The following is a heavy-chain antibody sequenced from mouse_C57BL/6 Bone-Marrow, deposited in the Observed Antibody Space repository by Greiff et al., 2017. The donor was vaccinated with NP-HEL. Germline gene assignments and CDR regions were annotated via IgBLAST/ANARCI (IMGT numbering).Heavy chain of an antibody. D-gene: IGHD2-1*01. CDR1: GYTFTSYW. Sequence: QVQLQQPGAELVRPGTSVKLSCKASGYTFTSYWMHWVQQRPGQGLEWIGVIDPSDSYTNYNQKFKGKATLTVDTSSSTAYMQLSSLTSEDSAVYYCASGEGVRFAYWGQGTLVTVSA. J-gene: IGHJ3*01. V-gene: IGHV1-59*01. CDR2: IDPSDSYT. CDR3: ASGEGVRFAY.